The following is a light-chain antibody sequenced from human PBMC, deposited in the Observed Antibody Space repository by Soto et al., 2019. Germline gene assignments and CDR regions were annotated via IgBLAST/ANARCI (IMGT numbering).Light chain of an antibody. CDR2: GAS. J-gene: IGKJ1*01. Sequence: DIQMTQSPSSVSAFVGDRVTITCRASQGITSWLAWYQQKPGKAPKLLIYGASILASGIPPRFSGSGPGTGFNLTNTGLQPEDLASYYGQHAYSFPPWTFGQGPKVEVK. CDR1: QGITSW. V-gene: IGKV1-12*01. CDR3: QHAYSFPPWT.